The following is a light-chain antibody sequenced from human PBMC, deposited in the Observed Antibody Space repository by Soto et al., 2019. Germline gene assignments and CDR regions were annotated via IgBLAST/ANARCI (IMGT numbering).Light chain of an antibody. V-gene: IGKV3-20*01. CDR2: SAS. J-gene: IGKJ4*01. Sequence: EIVLTQSPGTLSLSPGERVTLSCRASQSVTSNYLAWFQQKPGQAPRLLIYSASSRATGIPDRFSGSGSGTDFTLTISRLEPEDRAVYYCQQYGGAPLTFGGGTKVEIK. CDR3: QQYGGAPLT. CDR1: QSVTSNY.